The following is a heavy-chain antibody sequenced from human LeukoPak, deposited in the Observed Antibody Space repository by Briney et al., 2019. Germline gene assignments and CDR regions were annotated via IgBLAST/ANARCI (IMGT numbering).Heavy chain of an antibody. V-gene: IGHV3-23*01. CDR2: ISASGGST. Sequence: GGSLRLSCAASGFTFTSDAMSWVRQAPGKGLEWVSSISASGGSTYYADSVKGRFTISRANSKSTVYLQMNSLRAEDTAIYSCAKNQWELTDWGQGTLVTVSS. CDR3: AKNQWELTD. J-gene: IGHJ4*02. D-gene: IGHD1-26*01. CDR1: GFTFTSDA.